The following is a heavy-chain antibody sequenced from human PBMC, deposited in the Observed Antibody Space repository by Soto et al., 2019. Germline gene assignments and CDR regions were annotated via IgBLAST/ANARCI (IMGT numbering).Heavy chain of an antibody. V-gene: IGHV4-34*01. CDR1: GGSFSGYY. CDR2: INHSGST. Sequence: TLSLTCAVYGGSFSGYYWSWIRQPPGKGLEWIGEINHSGSTNYNPSLKSRVTISVDTSKNQFSLKLSSVTAADTAVYYCARRDFWSGYNWFDPWGQGTLVTVSS. J-gene: IGHJ5*02. D-gene: IGHD3-3*01. CDR3: ARRDFWSGYNWFDP.